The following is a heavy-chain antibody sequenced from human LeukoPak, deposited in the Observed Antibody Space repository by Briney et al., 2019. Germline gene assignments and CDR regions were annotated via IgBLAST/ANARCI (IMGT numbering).Heavy chain of an antibody. J-gene: IGHJ4*02. Sequence: SVKVSCKASGGTFSSYAISWVRQAPGQGLEWMGGIIPIFGTANYAQKFQGRVTITTDESTSTAYTELSSLRSEDTAVYYCARCYYDSSGYYLPDYWGQGTLVTVSS. CDR2: IIPIFGTA. CDR1: GGTFSSYA. CDR3: ARCYYDSSGYYLPDY. V-gene: IGHV1-69*05. D-gene: IGHD3-22*01.